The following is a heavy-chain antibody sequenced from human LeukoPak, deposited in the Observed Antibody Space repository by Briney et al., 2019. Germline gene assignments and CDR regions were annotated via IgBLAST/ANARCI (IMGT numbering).Heavy chain of an antibody. V-gene: IGHV4-39*07. Sequence: SETLSLTCTVSGGSVRNTNIDYYWAWIRQPPGKGLEWIGSSNYRGTTFYNPSLKRRVTISVDTSKNQFSLNVNSVTAADTAFYFCARDFGYGADFDYWGQGALVTVSS. CDR1: GGSVRNTNIDYY. D-gene: IGHD4/OR15-4a*01. CDR2: SNYRGTT. CDR3: ARDFGYGADFDY. J-gene: IGHJ4*02.